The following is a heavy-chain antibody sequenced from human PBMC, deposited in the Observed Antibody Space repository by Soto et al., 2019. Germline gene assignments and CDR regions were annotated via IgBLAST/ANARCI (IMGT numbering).Heavy chain of an antibody. Sequence: GASVKLSCKACGYSFTGYYMHWVRQAPGQGLEWMGWINPNSGGTNYAQKFQGWVTMTSDTSISTAYMELSRLRSDDTAVYYCARAVFNNCFDPWGQGTLVTVSS. J-gene: IGHJ5*02. V-gene: IGHV1-2*04. CDR1: GYSFTGYY. CDR2: INPNSGGT. D-gene: IGHD1-20*01. CDR3: ARAVFNNCFDP.